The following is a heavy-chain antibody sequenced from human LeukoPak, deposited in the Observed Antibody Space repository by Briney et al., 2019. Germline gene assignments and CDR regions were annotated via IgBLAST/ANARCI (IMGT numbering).Heavy chain of an antibody. CDR2: IYPGDSDT. V-gene: IGHV5-51*01. D-gene: IGHD3-3*01. Sequence: GESLKISCKGSGYSFTSYWIGWVRQMPGKGLEWMGIIYPGDSDTRYSPSFQGQVTISADKSISTAYLQWSSLKASDTAMYYRVSYDFWSGLSRDAFDIWGQGTMVTVSS. CDR1: GYSFTSYW. CDR3: VSYDFWSGLSRDAFDI. J-gene: IGHJ3*02.